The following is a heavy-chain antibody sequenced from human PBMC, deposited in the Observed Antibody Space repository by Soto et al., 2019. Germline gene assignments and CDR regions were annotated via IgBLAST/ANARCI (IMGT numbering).Heavy chain of an antibody. Sequence: QVQLVQSGAEVKKPWSSVKVSCKASGGTFSNYAINWVRQAPGQGLEWMGGIIPIFGTANYAQKFQGRVTITADESTSTAYMALRSLRSEHAAVYYCAAYRDLDSWGQGNLVTVSS. CDR1: GGTFSNYA. CDR2: IIPIFGTA. V-gene: IGHV1-69*01. CDR3: AAYRDLDS. J-gene: IGHJ4*02. D-gene: IGHD4-4*01.